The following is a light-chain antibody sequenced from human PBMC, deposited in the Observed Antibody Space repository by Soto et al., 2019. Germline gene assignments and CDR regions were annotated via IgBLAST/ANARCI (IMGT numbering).Light chain of an antibody. CDR3: GTWDSSLPGSVV. V-gene: IGLV1-51*01. Sequence: QSVLTQPPSVSAAPGEKVSISCSGGSSNLGSNYVSWYQQLPGAAPKLLIYDNNKRPSGIPDRFSGSTSGTSATLGITGLQTGDEADYYCGTWDSSLPGSVVFGGGTKLTVL. J-gene: IGLJ2*01. CDR1: SSNLGSNY. CDR2: DNN.